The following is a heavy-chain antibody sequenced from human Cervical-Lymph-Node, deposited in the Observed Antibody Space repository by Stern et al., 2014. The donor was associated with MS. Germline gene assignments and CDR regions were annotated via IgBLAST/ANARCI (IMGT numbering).Heavy chain of an antibody. J-gene: IGHJ5*02. CDR3: VRDPPLDARFLGLDP. CDR1: GFTFNTYG. CDR2: ISDIGDRT. V-gene: IGHV3-23*04. D-gene: IGHD3-3*01. Sequence: QLVQSGGGLVPPGGSLRLSCAVSGFTFNTYGMSWVRQAPGMGLEWISAISDIGDRTYYADSVQGRFTISRDNSKNTLYLQMNSLSAEDTAVYYCVRDPPLDARFLGLDPWGQGTLVTVSS.